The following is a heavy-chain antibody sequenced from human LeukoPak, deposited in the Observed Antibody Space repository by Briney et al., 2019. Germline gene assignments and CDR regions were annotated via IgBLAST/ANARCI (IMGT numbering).Heavy chain of an antibody. V-gene: IGHV3-30*02. CDR3: AKDRDPRIAAAAYYLDY. CDR2: IRYDGSNK. D-gene: IGHD6-13*01. J-gene: IGHJ4*02. CDR1: GFIVSSNY. Sequence: GGSLRLSCTASGFIVSSNYMNWVRQAPGEGLEWVAFIRYDGSNKFYAESVKGRFTISRENSQNTLYLQMNSLRVEDTAVYYCAKDRDPRIAAAAYYLDYWGQGTLVTVSS.